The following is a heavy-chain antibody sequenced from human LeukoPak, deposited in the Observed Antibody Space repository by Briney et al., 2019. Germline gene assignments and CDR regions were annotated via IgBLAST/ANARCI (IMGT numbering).Heavy chain of an antibody. V-gene: IGHV4-59*01. CDR3: AREAFCGGDCYSGFDY. J-gene: IGHJ4*02. CDR1: GGSITGYY. D-gene: IGHD2-21*02. Sequence: SETLSHTCSVSGGSITGYYWSWIRQPPGQGLEWIGYIYDSGSTNYNPSLKSRVTISVDTSRNQFSLKLNSVTAADTAVYYCAREAFCGGDCYSGFDYWGQGTLVTVSS. CDR2: IYDSGST.